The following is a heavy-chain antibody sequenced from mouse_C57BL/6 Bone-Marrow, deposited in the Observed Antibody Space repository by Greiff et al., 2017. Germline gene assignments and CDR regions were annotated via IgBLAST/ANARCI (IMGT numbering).Heavy chain of an antibody. CDR3: ARNFYWYFDV. CDR2: IYPGDGDT. CDR1: GYAFSSSW. Sequence: QVQLQQSGPELVKPGASVKISCKASGYAFSSSWMNWVKQRPGKGLEWIGRIYPGDGDTNYNGKFKGKATLTADKSSSTAYMQLSSLTSEDSAVYFSARNFYWYFDVWGTGTTVTVSS. V-gene: IGHV1-82*01. J-gene: IGHJ1*03.